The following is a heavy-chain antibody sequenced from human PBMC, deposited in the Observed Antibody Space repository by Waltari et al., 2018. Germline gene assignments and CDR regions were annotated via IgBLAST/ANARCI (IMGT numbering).Heavy chain of an antibody. CDR1: GDSISSAYY. J-gene: IGHJ5*02. V-gene: IGHV4-38-2*01. Sequence: QVQLQESGPGLNKPSETLSLTCRVSGDSISSAYYWGWIRQPPGKGLEWIGSINHSGSTYSNPSLRGRVTTSVDTPKNQISLMLSSVTAADTAVYYCARHAGYGRDKFDPWGQGTLVTVSS. D-gene: IGHD5-18*01. CDR2: INHSGST. CDR3: ARHAGYGRDKFDP.